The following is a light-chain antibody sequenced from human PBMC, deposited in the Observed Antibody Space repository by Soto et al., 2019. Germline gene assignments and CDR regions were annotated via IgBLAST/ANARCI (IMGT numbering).Light chain of an antibody. CDR2: YAS. CDR3: RQYTNSAPGT. Sequence: DIQMTQSPSSLSASVGDRVTLTCRASQDISQYLAWYQQRPGKVPKLLIYYASTLQSGVPSRFSGSGSGTEYTIIISSLQPADVAAYYYRQYTNSAPGTFGQGTKVEIK. CDR1: QDISQY. V-gene: IGKV1-27*01. J-gene: IGKJ1*01.